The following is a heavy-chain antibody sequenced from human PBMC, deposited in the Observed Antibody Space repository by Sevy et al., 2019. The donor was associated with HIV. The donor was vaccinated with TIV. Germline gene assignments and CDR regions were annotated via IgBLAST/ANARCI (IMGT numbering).Heavy chain of an antibody. CDR1: GFTFSSYW. CDR2: IKSDGSIT. J-gene: IGHJ4*02. CDR3: AKGYSGSYYFSDY. Sequence: GGSLRLSCAASGFTFSSYWMHWVRQAPGKGLVWVSRIKSDGSITRYADSVKGRFTISRDNVKNTLYLQMNSLRAEDTAVYYCAKGYSGSYYFSDYWGQGILVTVSS. V-gene: IGHV3-74*01. D-gene: IGHD1-26*01.